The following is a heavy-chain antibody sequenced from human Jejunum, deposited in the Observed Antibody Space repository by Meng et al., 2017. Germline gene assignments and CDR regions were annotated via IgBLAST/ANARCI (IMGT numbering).Heavy chain of an antibody. J-gene: IGHJ3*02. CDR1: GFTFSDYY. CDR3: TKLDPHVFDI. CDR2: VSHNGGT. V-gene: IGHV4-38-2*01. Sequence: GSLRLSCAASGFTFSDYYMNWIRQAPGKGLEWIGSVSHNGGTYHNPSLESRVTISLDTSKNQFSLKLTSVTAADTAMYFCTKLDPHVFDIWGQGTMVTVSS.